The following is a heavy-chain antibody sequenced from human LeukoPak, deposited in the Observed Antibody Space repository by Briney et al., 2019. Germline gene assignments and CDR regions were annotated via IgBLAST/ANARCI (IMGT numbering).Heavy chain of an antibody. CDR1: GGSISSGGYH. V-gene: IGHV4-31*03. CDR3: ARLIVVVPAAIYWFDP. Sequence: SETPSLTCTFSGGSISSGGYHWSWIRPHPGKGLEWIGYIYYSGSTYYNPSLKSRVTISVDTSKNQFSLKLSSVTAADTAVYYCARLIVVVPAAIYWFDPWGQGTLVTVSS. J-gene: IGHJ5*02. CDR2: IYYSGST. D-gene: IGHD2-2*01.